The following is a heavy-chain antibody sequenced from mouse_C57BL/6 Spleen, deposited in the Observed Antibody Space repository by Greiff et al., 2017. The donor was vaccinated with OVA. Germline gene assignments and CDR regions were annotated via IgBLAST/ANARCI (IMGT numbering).Heavy chain of an antibody. CDR2: IDPSDSYT. D-gene: IGHD2-4*01. V-gene: IGHV1-50*01. CDR3: ARVRGYDYDGAWFAY. CDR1: GYTFTSYW. J-gene: IGHJ3*01. Sequence: QVQLQQPGAELVKPGASVKLSCKASGYTFTSYWMQWVKQRPGQGLEWIGEIDPSDSYTNYNQKFKGKATLTVDTSSSTAYMQLSSLTSEDSAVYYCARVRGYDYDGAWFAYWGQGTLVTVSA.